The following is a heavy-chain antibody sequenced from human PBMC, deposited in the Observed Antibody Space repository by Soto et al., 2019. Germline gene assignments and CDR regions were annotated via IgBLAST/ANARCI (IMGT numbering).Heavy chain of an antibody. CDR1: GFTFRNYD. J-gene: IGHJ6*02. CDR2: ISAAGDP. V-gene: IGHV3-13*05. CDR3: VRTDRDFYGLDV. Sequence: EVQLVESRGGLVQPGGSLRLSCEASGFTFRNYDMHWVRQGTGKGLEWVSGISAAGDPDYADSVEGRFTISRENAQNSFFLQMNSLRVGDTAVYYCVRTDRDFYGLDVWGQGTTVIVSS.